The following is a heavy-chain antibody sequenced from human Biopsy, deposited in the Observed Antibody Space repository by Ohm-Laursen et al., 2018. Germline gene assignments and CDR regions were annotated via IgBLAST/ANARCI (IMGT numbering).Heavy chain of an antibody. V-gene: IGHV3-74*03. Sequence: SLRLSCAASGLTFSRSAMHWVRQAPGKGLMWVSRIHGDERSATYAEPVKGRFTISRDNAKNTLHLQMNSLRAEDTAVYYCTGDSGGLGDYWGQGTLVTVSS. CDR2: IHGDERSA. J-gene: IGHJ4*02. CDR1: GLTFSRSA. D-gene: IGHD2-8*02. CDR3: TGDSGGLGDY.